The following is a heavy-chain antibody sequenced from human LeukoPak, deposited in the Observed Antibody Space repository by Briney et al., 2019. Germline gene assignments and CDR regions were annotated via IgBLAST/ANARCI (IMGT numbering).Heavy chain of an antibody. D-gene: IGHD4-11*01. J-gene: IGHJ4*02. CDR2: INHSGST. V-gene: IGHV4-34*01. Sequence: PSETLSLTCAVSGGSFSGYCWSWIRQPPGKGLEWIGEINHSGSTNYNPSLKSRVTISVDTSKNQFSLKLSSVTAADTAVYYCARGTRLHQSSNFDYWGQGTLVTVSS. CDR1: GGSFSGYC. CDR3: ARGTRLHQSSNFDY.